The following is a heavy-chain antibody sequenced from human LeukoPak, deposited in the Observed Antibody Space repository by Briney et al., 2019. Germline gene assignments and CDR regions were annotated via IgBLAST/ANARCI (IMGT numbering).Heavy chain of an antibody. CDR1: GFTFSSHW. D-gene: IGHD3-22*01. J-gene: IGHJ4*02. CDR3: ARVMYYYHSSGSIAVYYFDY. CDR2: INSDGSTT. V-gene: IGHV3-74*01. Sequence: PGGSLRLSCAASGFTFSSHWMRWVRQAPGKGLVWVSRINSDGSTTSYADSVKGRFTISRDNAKNTLYLQMNSLRAEDTAVYYCARVMYYYHSSGSIAVYYFDYWGQGTLVTVSS.